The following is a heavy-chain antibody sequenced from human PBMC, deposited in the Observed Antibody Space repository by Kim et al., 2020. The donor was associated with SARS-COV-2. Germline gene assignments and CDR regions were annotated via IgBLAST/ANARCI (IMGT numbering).Heavy chain of an antibody. CDR1: GFTFSGYE. CDR2: ISSSAGTI. J-gene: IGHJ4*02. D-gene: IGHD6-13*01. CDR3: ARSRPRLGRSTCFDY. V-gene: IGHV3-48*03. Sequence: GGCLRLSCAASGFTFSGYEMNWVRQAPGKGLEWVSYISSSAGTIYYADSVKGRFTISRDNAKNSLYLQMNSLRAEDTAVYYCARSRPRLGRSTCFDYWGQGTLVTVSS.